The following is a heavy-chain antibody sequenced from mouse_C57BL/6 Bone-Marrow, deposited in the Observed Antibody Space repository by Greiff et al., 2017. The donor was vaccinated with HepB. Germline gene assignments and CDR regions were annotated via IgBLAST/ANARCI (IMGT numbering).Heavy chain of an antibody. Sequence: VQLQQSGAELVRPGASVKLSCKASGYTFTDYYINWVKQRPGQGLEWIARIYPGSGNTYYNEKFKGKATLTAEKSSSTAYMQLSSLTSEDSAVYFCATTVVAPMDYWGQGTSVTVSS. CDR2: IYPGSGNT. CDR1: GYTFTDYY. J-gene: IGHJ4*01. CDR3: ATTVVAPMDY. D-gene: IGHD1-1*01. V-gene: IGHV1-76*01.